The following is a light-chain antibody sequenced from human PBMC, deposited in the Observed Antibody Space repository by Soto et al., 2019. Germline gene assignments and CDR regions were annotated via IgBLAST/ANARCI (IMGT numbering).Light chain of an antibody. J-gene: IGKJ5*01. CDR1: EYISSW. Sequence: DIQMTQSPSTLSASVVDRVTITCRASEYISSWLAWYQHKAGKAPKLLIYKASTLESGVPSRFSGSGSGTAFTLTISNLQTEDFATYYCQQYNSYSQISFGQGTRLENK. CDR3: QQYNSYSQIS. CDR2: KAS. V-gene: IGKV1-5*03.